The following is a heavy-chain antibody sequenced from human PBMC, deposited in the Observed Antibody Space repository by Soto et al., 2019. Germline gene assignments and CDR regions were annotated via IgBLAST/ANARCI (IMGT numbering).Heavy chain of an antibody. CDR3: ARVPIVVVPATATYYYGLDV. V-gene: IGHV4-59*01. CDR2: IYYSGST. J-gene: IGHJ6*02. D-gene: IGHD2-2*01. CDR1: GASISNYY. Sequence: ETLSLTCTVSGASISNYYLSWIRQPPGKGLEWIGHIYYSGSTNYNPSLKSRLTLSVDTSKSQFSLELSSVSAADTAVYYCARVPIVVVPATATYYYGLDVWGQGTTVTVSS.